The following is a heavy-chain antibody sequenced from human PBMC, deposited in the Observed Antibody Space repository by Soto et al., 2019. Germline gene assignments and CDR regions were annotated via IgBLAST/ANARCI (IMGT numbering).Heavy chain of an antibody. D-gene: IGHD1-7*01. CDR1: GFTLNAYY. CDR2: IGTTSST. CDR3: ARDWDGSTSWVDH. J-gene: IGHJ4*01. V-gene: IGHV3-11*06. Sequence: QVQLVESGGGLVKPGGSLRLSCAASGFTLNAYYMSWFRQAPGKGLEWVSYIGTTSSTDYADSVKGRFPISRDNAKNSLYVQMNGLRAEDTAVYYCARDWDGSTSWVDHWGQGTLVTVSS.